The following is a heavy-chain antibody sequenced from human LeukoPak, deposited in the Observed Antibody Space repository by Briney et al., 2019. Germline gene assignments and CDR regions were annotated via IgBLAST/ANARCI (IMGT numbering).Heavy chain of an antibody. Sequence: PGGSLRLSCVASGFTFTSYAMNWVRQAPGKGLEWVSGISGSDASTHYADSVKGRFTISRDNSKNTLYLQMNSLRAEDTAVYYCAREPYYYDSSGYPFWGQGTLVTVSS. V-gene: IGHV3-23*01. D-gene: IGHD3-22*01. CDR1: GFTFTSYA. CDR2: ISGSDAST. J-gene: IGHJ4*02. CDR3: AREPYYYDSSGYPF.